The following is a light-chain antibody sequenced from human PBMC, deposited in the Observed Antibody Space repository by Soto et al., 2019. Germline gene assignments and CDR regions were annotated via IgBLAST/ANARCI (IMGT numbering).Light chain of an antibody. Sequence: QSVLTQPASVSGSPGQSITISCTGTSSDVGGYNYVSWYQQHPGKAPKLMIYDVSNRPSGVFNRFSGSKSGNTASLTFSGLQAEGEADYYCSSYTSSSSYGFGTGTKVTVL. CDR1: SSDVGGYNY. J-gene: IGLJ1*01. CDR2: DVS. V-gene: IGLV2-14*01. CDR3: SSYTSSSSYG.